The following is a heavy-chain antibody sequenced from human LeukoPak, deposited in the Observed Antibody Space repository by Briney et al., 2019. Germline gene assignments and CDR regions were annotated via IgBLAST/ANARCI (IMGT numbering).Heavy chain of an antibody. Sequence: ASVKVSCKASGYTFTGYYIHWVRQAPGQGLKWMGWINPNSGGTNYAQKFQGRVTMTRDTSINTAYMELSRLRSDDTAVYYCATDPVGYCSGNGCYSVDYWGQGTLVTVSS. J-gene: IGHJ4*02. CDR1: GYTFTGYY. CDR2: INPNSGGT. V-gene: IGHV1-2*02. D-gene: IGHD2-15*01. CDR3: ATDPVGYCSGNGCYSVDY.